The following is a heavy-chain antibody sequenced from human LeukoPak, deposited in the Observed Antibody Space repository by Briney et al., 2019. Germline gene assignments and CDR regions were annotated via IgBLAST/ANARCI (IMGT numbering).Heavy chain of an antibody. CDR1: GFTFSSYW. CDR3: TREGITAAADY. CDR2: IKQDGSEK. J-gene: IGHJ4*02. Sequence: GGSLRLSCAASGFTFSSYWMSWVRQAPGKGLEWVANIKQDGSEKHYVDSVKGRFTISRDNAKNSLYLQLNSLRGEDTAVYYCTREGITAAADYWGQGTLVTVSS. D-gene: IGHD6-13*01. V-gene: IGHV3-7*01.